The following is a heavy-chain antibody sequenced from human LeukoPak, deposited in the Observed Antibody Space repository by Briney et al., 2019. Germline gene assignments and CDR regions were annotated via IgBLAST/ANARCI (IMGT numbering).Heavy chain of an antibody. CDR3: ARDPISPAYYYHYMDV. CDR2: ITGSSTWT. V-gene: IGHV3-23*01. J-gene: IGHJ6*03. CDR1: GFTFGTYG. Sequence: GGSLRLSCEASGFTFGTYGMTWVRQAPGKGLEWVSGITGSSTWTYFADSVKGRFTISRDNSRNTLYLQMTSLRGDDTALYYCARDPISPAYYYHYMDVWGKGTTVIVSS.